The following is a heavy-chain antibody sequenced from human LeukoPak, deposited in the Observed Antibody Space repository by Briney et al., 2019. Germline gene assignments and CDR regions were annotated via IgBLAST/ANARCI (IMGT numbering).Heavy chain of an antibody. J-gene: IGHJ6*03. V-gene: IGHV4-38-2*01. CDR2: IYHSGST. Sequence: SETLSLTCAVSGYSISSGYYWGWIRQTPGKGLEWIGCIYHSGSTHYNPSLKSRLTISVDTSKNLFSLKLSSVTAADTAVYYCARQGGSSSPYYYYYMDVWGKGTTVTISS. CDR1: GYSISSGYY. D-gene: IGHD6-13*01. CDR3: ARQGGSSSPYYYYYMDV.